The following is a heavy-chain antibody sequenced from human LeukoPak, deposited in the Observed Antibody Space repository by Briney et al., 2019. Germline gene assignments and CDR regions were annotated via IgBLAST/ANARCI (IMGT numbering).Heavy chain of an antibody. CDR1: GVTLSSYV. CDR3: VQEGPRGLAFDI. V-gene: IGHV3-23*01. J-gene: IGHJ3*02. CDR2: ISGSGGGT. Sequence: GGSLRLSCEASGVTLSSYVMSWVRQAPGKRPEWVSGISGSGGGTYYADSVKGRFAISRDNSKNTLYLQMNSLRAEDTAVYYCVQEGPRGLAFDIWGQGTKVTVSS.